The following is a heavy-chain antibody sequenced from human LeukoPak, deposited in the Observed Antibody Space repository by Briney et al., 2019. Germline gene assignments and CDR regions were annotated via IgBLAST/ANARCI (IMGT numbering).Heavy chain of an antibody. Sequence: GGSLRLSCAASGFTFSSYAMSWVRQAPGKGLEWVSTMSGSGGSTYYADSVKGRFTISRDNSKNTLFVQMNSLRAEDTAVYYCAKGRVHSRSWPPPPDAFDIWGQGTMVTVSS. D-gene: IGHD6-13*01. CDR3: AKGRVHSRSWPPPPDAFDI. CDR1: GFTFSSYA. J-gene: IGHJ3*02. V-gene: IGHV3-23*01. CDR2: MSGSGGST.